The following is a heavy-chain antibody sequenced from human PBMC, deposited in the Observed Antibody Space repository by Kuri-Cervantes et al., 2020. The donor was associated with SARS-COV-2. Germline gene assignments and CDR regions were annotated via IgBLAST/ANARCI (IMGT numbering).Heavy chain of an antibody. Sequence: LSLTCAASGFTFSSYWMSWVRQAPGKGLEWVSSISSSSSYIYYADSVKGRFTISRDNAKNSLYLQMNSLRAEDTAVYYCAREHCSSTSCYGLDYWGQGTLVTVSS. CDR2: ISSSSSYI. V-gene: IGHV3-21*01. CDR3: AREHCSSTSCYGLDY. CDR1: GFTFSSYW. J-gene: IGHJ4*02. D-gene: IGHD2-2*01.